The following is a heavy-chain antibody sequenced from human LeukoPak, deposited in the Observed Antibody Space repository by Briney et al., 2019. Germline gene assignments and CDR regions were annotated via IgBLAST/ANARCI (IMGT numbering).Heavy chain of an antibody. D-gene: IGHD3-16*01. CDR1: GFTFSSYA. CDR3: ARDSKTWGFEGYFDY. CDR2: ISYDGSNK. Sequence: PGGSLRLSCAASGFTFSSYAMHWVRQAPGKGLEWVAVISYDGSNKYYADSVKGRFTISRDNSKNTLYLQMNSLRAEDTAVYYCARDSKTWGFEGYFDYWDQGTLVTVSS. V-gene: IGHV3-30-3*01. J-gene: IGHJ4*02.